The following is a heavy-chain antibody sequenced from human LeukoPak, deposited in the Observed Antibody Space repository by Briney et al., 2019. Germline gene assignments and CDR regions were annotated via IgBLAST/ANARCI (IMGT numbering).Heavy chain of an antibody. CDR1: GFTFSSYA. D-gene: IGHD3-10*01. Sequence: PGGSLRLSCTASGFTFSSYAMNWVRQAPGKGLEWVSIISGSGGSTYYADSVKGRFTISRDNSKNTLYLQMNSLRAEDTAVYYCAKRRWVRGGEQGDFDYWGQGTLVTVSS. CDR3: AKRRWVRGGEQGDFDY. J-gene: IGHJ4*02. V-gene: IGHV3-23*01. CDR2: ISGSGGST.